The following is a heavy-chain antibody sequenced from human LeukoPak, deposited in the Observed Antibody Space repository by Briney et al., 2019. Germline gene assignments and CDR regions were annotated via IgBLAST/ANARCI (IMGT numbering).Heavy chain of an antibody. CDR1: GFTFSTYN. Sequence: PGGSLRLSCAASGFTFSTYNMNWVRQAPGKGLEWVSRINTDGSSTSYADSVKGRFTISRDNAKNTLYLQMNSLRAEDTAVYYCARRCSSSCRAFDIWGQGTMVTVSS. CDR2: INTDGSST. CDR3: ARRCSSSCRAFDI. V-gene: IGHV3-74*01. D-gene: IGHD6-13*01. J-gene: IGHJ3*02.